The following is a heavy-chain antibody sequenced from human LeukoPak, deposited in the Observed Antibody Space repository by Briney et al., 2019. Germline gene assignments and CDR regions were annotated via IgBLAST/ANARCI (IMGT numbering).Heavy chain of an antibody. V-gene: IGHV1-2*02. Sequence: ASVKVSCKASGYTFTVCYMHWVRQAPGQGLERMGWINPNSGGTNYAQNFQGRVTMTRDTSISTAYMELSRLRSDDTAVYYCAKDLRYSGSPRAFDFWGQGTMVTVSS. CDR2: INPNSGGT. CDR1: GYTFTVCY. J-gene: IGHJ3*01. CDR3: AKDLRYSGSPRAFDF. D-gene: IGHD1-26*01.